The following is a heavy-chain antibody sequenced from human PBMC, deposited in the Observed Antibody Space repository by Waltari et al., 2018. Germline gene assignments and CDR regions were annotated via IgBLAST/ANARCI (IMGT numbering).Heavy chain of an antibody. J-gene: IGHJ4*02. CDR1: GYTFTDYY. Sequence: EVQLVQSGAEVKKPGATVKISCKASGYTFTDYYMPWVQPAPGKGLEWMGRVDPEDGETIYAEKFQGRVTITADTSTDTAYMELSSLRSEDTAVYYCATFPYSGSYPTFYFDYWGQGTLVTVSS. CDR3: ATFPYSGSYPTFYFDY. V-gene: IGHV1-69-2*01. D-gene: IGHD1-26*01. CDR2: VDPEDGET.